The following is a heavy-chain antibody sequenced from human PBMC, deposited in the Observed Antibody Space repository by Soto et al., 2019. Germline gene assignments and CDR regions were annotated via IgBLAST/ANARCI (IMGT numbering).Heavy chain of an antibody. D-gene: IGHD2-15*01. CDR1: GGSISSSSYY. J-gene: IGHJ2*01. Sequence: PSETLSLTYTVSGGSISSSSYYWGWIRQPPGKGLEWIGSIYYSGSTYYNPSLKSRVTISVDTSKNQFSLKLSSVTAADTAVYYCERPPLGGKVYWYFDLWGRGTLVTVSS. CDR3: ERPPLGGKVYWYFDL. V-gene: IGHV4-39*01. CDR2: IYYSGST.